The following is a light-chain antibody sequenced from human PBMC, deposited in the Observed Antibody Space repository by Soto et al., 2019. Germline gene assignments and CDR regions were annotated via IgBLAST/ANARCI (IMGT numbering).Light chain of an antibody. J-gene: IGLJ2*01. CDR1: SSDVGSYNL. CDR3: CSYAGSSTVVI. Sequence: QSVLTQPASVSGSPGQSITISCTGTSSDVGSYNLVSWYQQHPGKAPKVMIYEDSKWPSGVSNRFSGSKSGNTASLTISGLQAEDEADYYCCSYAGSSTVVIFGGGTKLTVL. CDR2: EDS. V-gene: IGLV2-23*02.